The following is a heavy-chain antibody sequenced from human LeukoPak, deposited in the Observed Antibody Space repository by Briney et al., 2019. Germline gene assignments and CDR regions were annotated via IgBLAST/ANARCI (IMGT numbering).Heavy chain of an antibody. CDR2: IYPGDSDT. Sequence: GESQRISCKTSGYSFTSYWIGWVRQMPGKGLEWMGIIYPGDSDTRYSPSFQGQVTISADKSISTAYLQWSSLKASDTAMYYCASHDPIAAAGTGAFDIWGQGTMVTVSS. J-gene: IGHJ3*02. CDR3: ASHDPIAAAGTGAFDI. V-gene: IGHV5-51*01. D-gene: IGHD6-13*01. CDR1: GYSFTSYW.